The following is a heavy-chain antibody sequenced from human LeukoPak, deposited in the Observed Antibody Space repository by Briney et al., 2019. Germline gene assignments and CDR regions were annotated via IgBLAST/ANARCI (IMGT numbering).Heavy chain of an antibody. CDR1: GFTFSSYA. CDR2: ISYDGSNK. V-gene: IGHV3-30-3*01. Sequence: PGGSLRLSCAASGFTFSSYAMHWVRQAPGKGLEWVAVISYDGSNKYYADSVKGRFTISRDNSKNTLYLQMNSLRAEDTAVYYCARGGSWERLLLLDYWGQGTLVTVSS. J-gene: IGHJ4*02. D-gene: IGHD3-3*01. CDR3: ARGGSWERLLLLDY.